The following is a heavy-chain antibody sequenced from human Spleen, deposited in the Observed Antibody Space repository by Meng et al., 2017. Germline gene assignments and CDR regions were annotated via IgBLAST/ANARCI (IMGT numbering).Heavy chain of an antibody. CDR3: ARRAVRGDIDY. CDR1: GGSFSGYY. V-gene: IGHV4-34*01. D-gene: IGHD3-10*01. J-gene: IGHJ4*01. CDR2: INYSGTT. Sequence: QVQLQQWGAGLLKPSETLSLTCAVYGGSFSGYYWSWIRQPPGKGLEWIGSINYSGTTYYHSSLKSRVTISVDTSKMQFSLRLTSVTAADTAVYYCARRAVRGDIDYWGHGTLVTVSS.